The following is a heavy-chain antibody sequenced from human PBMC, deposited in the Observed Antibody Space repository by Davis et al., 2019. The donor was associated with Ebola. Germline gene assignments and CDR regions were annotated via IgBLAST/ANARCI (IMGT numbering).Heavy chain of an antibody. V-gene: IGHV4-39*01. CDR3: ARGQYHYDRTGYHPDDYFDY. CDR1: GGAISRSSYY. D-gene: IGHD3-22*01. CDR2: IYYSGST. Sequence: SETLSLTCSVSGGAISRSSYYWGWIRQPPGKGLEWIGSIYYSGSTYYNPSLKSRVTISVDTSKNQFSLKLSSVTAADTAVYYCARGQYHYDRTGYHPDDYFDYWGQETLVTVSS. J-gene: IGHJ4*02.